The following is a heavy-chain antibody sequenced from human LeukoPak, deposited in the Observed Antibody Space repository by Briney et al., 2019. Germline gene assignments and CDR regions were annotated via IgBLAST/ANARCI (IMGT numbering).Heavy chain of an antibody. CDR3: ARDFYYYDSSGYNYYFDY. Sequence: GSLRLSCAASGFMFDDYDMTWVRQAPGKGLEWVSGINWNAGSTAYADSVKGRFTISRDNAKNSLYLQMNSLRAEDTAVYYCARDFYYYDSSGYNYYFDYWGQGTLVTVSS. J-gene: IGHJ4*02. CDR1: GFMFDDYD. D-gene: IGHD3-22*01. V-gene: IGHV3-20*04. CDR2: INWNAGST.